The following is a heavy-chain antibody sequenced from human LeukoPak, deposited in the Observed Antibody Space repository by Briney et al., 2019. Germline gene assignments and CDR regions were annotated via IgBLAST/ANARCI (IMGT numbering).Heavy chain of an antibody. CDR1: GYTFTRYY. V-gene: IGHV1-46*01. J-gene: IGHJ4*02. CDR2: INPSGGSA. CDR3: ARLADYDSSGYLSY. D-gene: IGHD3-22*01. Sequence: ALVKVSCKAFGYTFTRYYMHWVRQAPGQGLEWMGIINPSGGSARYAQKFQGRVTMTRDTSTSTVYMEVSSLRSEDTAVYYCARLADYDSSGYLSYWGQGTLVTVSS.